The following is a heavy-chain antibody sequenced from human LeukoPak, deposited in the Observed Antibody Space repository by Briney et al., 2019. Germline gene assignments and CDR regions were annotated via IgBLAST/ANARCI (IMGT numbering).Heavy chain of an antibody. Sequence: ASVKVSCKASGYIFTSYAINWVRQAPGQGLEWMGWISAYNGDTIYAQKLQGRVTMTTDTSTSTAYMDLRSLRPEDTAVYYCARDGVPYYYDSSGYYRRYYMDVWGKGTTVTVSS. CDR1: GYIFTSYA. D-gene: IGHD3-22*01. V-gene: IGHV1-18*01. CDR2: ISAYNGDT. J-gene: IGHJ6*03. CDR3: ARDGVPYYYDSSGYYRRYYMDV.